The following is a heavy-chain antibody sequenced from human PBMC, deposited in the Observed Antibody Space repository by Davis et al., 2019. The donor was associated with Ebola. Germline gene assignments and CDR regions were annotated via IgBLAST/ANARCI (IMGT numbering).Heavy chain of an antibody. Sequence: GESLKISCAASGFTFSSYAMSWVRQAPGKGLEWVSVISGSGGSTYYAESVKGRLTISRDNSKNTLYLQMNSLRAEDTAVYHCAKAPLSTGRVFFDYWGQGTLVTVSS. V-gene: IGHV3-23*01. J-gene: IGHJ4*02. CDR3: AKAPLSTGRVFFDY. CDR1: GFTFSSYA. CDR2: ISGSGGST. D-gene: IGHD1-14*01.